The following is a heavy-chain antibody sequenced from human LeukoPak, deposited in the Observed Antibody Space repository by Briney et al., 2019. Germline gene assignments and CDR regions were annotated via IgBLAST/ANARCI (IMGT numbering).Heavy chain of an antibody. Sequence: ASVKVSCKSSGGSFSTYAVNWVRQAPGEGLEWMGRLIPVLGMSHYAPGFQGRVTLTADRSTNTAYMELDRLTSDDTAVYFCARDRGGGFDLAFFDHWGQGTLVTVSS. CDR1: GGSFSTYA. CDR2: LIPVLGMS. CDR3: ARDRGGGFDLAFFDH. J-gene: IGHJ4*02. D-gene: IGHD5-12*01. V-gene: IGHV1-69*04.